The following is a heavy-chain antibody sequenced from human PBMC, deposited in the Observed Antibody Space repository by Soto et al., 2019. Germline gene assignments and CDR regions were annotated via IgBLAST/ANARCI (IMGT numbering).Heavy chain of an antibody. CDR2: ISAYIGNT. D-gene: IGHD3-22*01. CDR1: GYTFTSYG. CDR3: ARSIVVVTSFDY. V-gene: IGHV1-18*01. J-gene: IGHJ4*02. Sequence: ASVKVSCKVSGYTFTSYGISWVRQAPGQGLEWMGWISAYIGNTNYAQKFQGRVTITRDTSARTAYMELSSLRSEDTAVYYCARSIVVVTSFDYWGQGTLVTVSS.